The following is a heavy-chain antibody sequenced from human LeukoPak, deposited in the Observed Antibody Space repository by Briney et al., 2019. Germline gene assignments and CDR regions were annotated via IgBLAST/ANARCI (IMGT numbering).Heavy chain of an antibody. J-gene: IGHJ5*02. Sequence: SETLSLTCTVSGGSISSDGYYWSWIRQHPGKGLEWIGAIYYTGSTYYNPSLKSRATISVDTSKNHFSLKLTSVTAADTAVYYCARGTGGAAAADFDPWGQGTLVTVSS. CDR1: GGSISSDGYY. CDR3: ARGTGGAAAADFDP. V-gene: IGHV4-31*03. D-gene: IGHD6-13*01. CDR2: IYYTGST.